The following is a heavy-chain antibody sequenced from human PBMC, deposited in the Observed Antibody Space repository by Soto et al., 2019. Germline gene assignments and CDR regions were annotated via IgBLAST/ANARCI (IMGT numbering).Heavy chain of an antibody. CDR3: ARRAFGSSRAFDL. CDR2: ISDSGGLT. D-gene: IGHD6-6*01. J-gene: IGHJ3*01. Sequence: VQLLESGGALVQPGGSLRLSCAASGFAFSSYPLSWVRQAPEKGLEWVSGISDSGGLTYNADSVKGRFTISRDNSKNPLSLQMTSLRAEDTAVYFCARRAFGSSRAFDLWGQGTVVTVSS. V-gene: IGHV3-23*01. CDR1: GFAFSSYP.